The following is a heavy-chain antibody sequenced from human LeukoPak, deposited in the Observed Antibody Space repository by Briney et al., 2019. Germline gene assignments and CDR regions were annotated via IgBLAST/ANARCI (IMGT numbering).Heavy chain of an antibody. CDR1: GFTFSSYS. J-gene: IGHJ4*02. D-gene: IGHD3-10*01. V-gene: IGHV3-21*01. CDR3: ARETSYYYGSGSPERGY. Sequence: PGGSLRLSCAASGFTFSSYSMNWVRQAPGKGLEWVSSISSSSSYIYYADSVKGRFTISRDNAKNSLYLQMNSLRAVDTAVYYCARETSYYYGSGSPERGYWGQGTLVTVSS. CDR2: ISSSSSYI.